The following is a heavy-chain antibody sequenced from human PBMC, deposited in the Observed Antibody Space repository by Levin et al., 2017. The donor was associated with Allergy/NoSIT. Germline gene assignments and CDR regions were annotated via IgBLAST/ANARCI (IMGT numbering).Heavy chain of an antibody. CDR2: IDHSGGT. J-gene: IGHJ2*01. D-gene: IGHD2-15*01. CDR1: GGSFSGYY. V-gene: IGHV4-34*01. Sequence: SETLSLTCAVYGGSFSGYYWNWIRQPPGKGLEWIGEIDHSGGTNYNPSLKSRVTISVDTSKNQFSLNLSSVTAADTAVYYCARVRPREYCSGGSCPDWYFDLWGRGTLVTVSS. CDR3: ARVRPREYCSGGSCPDWYFDL.